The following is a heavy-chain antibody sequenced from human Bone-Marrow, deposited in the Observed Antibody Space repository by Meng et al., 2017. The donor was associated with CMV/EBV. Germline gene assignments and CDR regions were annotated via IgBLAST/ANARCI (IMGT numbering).Heavy chain of an antibody. V-gene: IGHV3-11*01. D-gene: IGHD2-15*01. J-gene: IGHJ4*02. CDR1: EFTFSDYY. CDR3: ARGVAPIDY. Sequence: GGSLRLSCAASEFTFSDYYMSWIRQAPGKGPEWLSYISGSSTTTYYADSVKGRFTISRDNAKKSLYLQMNSLRAEDTAVYYCARGVAPIDYWGQGTRVTVSS. CDR2: ISGSSTTT.